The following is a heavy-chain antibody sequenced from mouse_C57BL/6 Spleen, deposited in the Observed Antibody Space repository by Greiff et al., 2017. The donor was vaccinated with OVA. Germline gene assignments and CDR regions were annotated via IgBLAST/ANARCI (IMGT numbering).Heavy chain of an antibody. D-gene: IGHD1-1*02. V-gene: IGHV5-6*01. J-gene: IGHJ3*01. Sequence: EVQLVESGGDLVKPGGSLKLSCAASGFTFRSYGMSWVRQTPDKRLEWVATISSGGSYTYYPDSLKGRSTFARDNAKNTLYLQMSSLKSEDTAMYYCARRGVVPSWFAYWGQGTLVTVAA. CDR2: ISSGGSYT. CDR1: GFTFRSYG. CDR3: ARRGVVPSWFAY.